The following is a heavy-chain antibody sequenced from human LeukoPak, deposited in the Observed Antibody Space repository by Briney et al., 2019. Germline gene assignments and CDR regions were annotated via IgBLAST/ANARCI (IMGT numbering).Heavy chain of an antibody. V-gene: IGHV3-9*01. CDR1: GFTFDDYA. D-gene: IGHD2/OR15-2a*01. CDR2: ISWNSGSI. CDR3: AKVLNDAFGI. J-gene: IGHJ3*02. Sequence: GRSLRLSCAASGFTFDDYAMHWVRQAPGKGLEWVSGISWNSGSIGYADSVKGRFTISRDNAKNSLYLQMNSLRAEDTALYYCAKVLNDAFGIWGQGTMVTVSS.